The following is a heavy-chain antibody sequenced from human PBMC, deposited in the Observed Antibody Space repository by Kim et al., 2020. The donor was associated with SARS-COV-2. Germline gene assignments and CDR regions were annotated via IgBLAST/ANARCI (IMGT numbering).Heavy chain of an antibody. CDR1: GFTFSNAW. J-gene: IGHJ6*03. Sequence: GGSLRLSWAASGFTFSNAWMSWVRQAPGKGLEWVGRIKSKTDGGTTDYAAPVKGRFTISRDDSKNTLYLQMNSLKTEDTAVYYCTTGLDSNYYYYMDVWGKGTTVTVSS. CDR2: IKSKTDGGTT. D-gene: IGHD4-4*01. V-gene: IGHV3-15*01. CDR3: TTGLDSNYYYYMDV.